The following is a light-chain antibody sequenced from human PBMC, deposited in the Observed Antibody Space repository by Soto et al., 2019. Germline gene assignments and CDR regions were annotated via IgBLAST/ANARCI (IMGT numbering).Light chain of an antibody. CDR1: SSNIGSNT. Sequence: QSVLTQPPSASATPGQRVTISCSGSSSNIGSNTVNWYQQLPGTAPKLLIYSNSQRPSGVPDRFSGSKSGTSASLAISGLQSDDEADYYCSAWDDSLNGWVFGGGTKLTVL. CDR3: SAWDDSLNGWV. J-gene: IGLJ3*02. CDR2: SNS. V-gene: IGLV1-44*01.